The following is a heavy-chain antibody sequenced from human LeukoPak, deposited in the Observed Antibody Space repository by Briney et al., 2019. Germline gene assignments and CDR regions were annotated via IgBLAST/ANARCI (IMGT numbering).Heavy chain of an antibody. CDR3: ARGVDSSGYYYYYYGMDV. D-gene: IGHD3-22*01. V-gene: IGHV3-64*01. J-gene: IGHJ6*02. Sequence: GGSLRLSCAASGFTFSSYAMHWVRQAPGKELEYVSAISSNGGSTYYANSVKGRFTISRDNSKNTLYLQMGSLRAEDMAVYYCARGVDSSGYYYYYYGMDVWGQGTTVTVSS. CDR1: GFTFSSYA. CDR2: ISSNGGST.